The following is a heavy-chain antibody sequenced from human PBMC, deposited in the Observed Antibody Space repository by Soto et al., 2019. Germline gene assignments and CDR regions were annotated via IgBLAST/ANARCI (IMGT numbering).Heavy chain of an antibody. CDR3: DYYALQRIGGVLDAFDV. Sequence: GGSLRLSCAASGFTFSSYAMHWVRQAPGKGLEWVAVISYDGSNKYYADSVKGRFTISRDNSKNTLYLQMNSLRAEDTAVYYCDYYALQRIGGVLDAFDVWGQGTMVTVSS. CDR1: GFTFSSYA. J-gene: IGHJ3*01. V-gene: IGHV3-30-3*01. CDR2: ISYDGSNK. D-gene: IGHD3-16*01.